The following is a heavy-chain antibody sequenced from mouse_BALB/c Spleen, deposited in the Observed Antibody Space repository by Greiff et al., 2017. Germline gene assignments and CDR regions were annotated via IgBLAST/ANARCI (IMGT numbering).Heavy chain of an antibody. Sequence: VQLQQSGAELVKPGASVKLSCTASGFNIKDTYMHWVKQRPEQGLEWIGRIDPANGNTKYDPKFQGKATITADTSSNTAYLQLSSLTSEDTAVYYCARLHLRLRFDYWVQGTTLTVSS. V-gene: IGHV14-3*02. CDR2: IDPANGNT. D-gene: IGHD1-2*01. CDR1: GFNIKDTY. J-gene: IGHJ2*01. CDR3: ARLHLRLRFDY.